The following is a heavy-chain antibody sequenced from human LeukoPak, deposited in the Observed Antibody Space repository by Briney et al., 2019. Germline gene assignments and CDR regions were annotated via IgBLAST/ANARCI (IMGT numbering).Heavy chain of an antibody. V-gene: IGHV3-30*18. CDR1: GFTFSSYG. CDR3: AKVVATSLPDY. CDR2: ISYDGSNK. Sequence: PGGSLRLSCAASGFTFSSYGMHWVRQAPGKGLEWVAVISYDGSNKYYADSVKGRFTISRDNSKNTLYLQMNSLRPEDTAVYYCAKVVATSLPDYWGQGTLVTVSS. J-gene: IGHJ4*02. D-gene: IGHD5-12*01.